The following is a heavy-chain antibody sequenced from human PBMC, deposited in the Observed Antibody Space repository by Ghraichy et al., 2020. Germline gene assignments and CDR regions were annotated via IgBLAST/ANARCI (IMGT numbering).Heavy chain of an antibody. D-gene: IGHD5-24*01. CDR3: ASREDGYNTFDY. Sequence: SETLSLTCTVSGGSISSSSYYWGWIRQPPGKGLEWIGSIYYSGSTYYNPSLKSRVTISVDTSKNQFSLKLSSVTAADTAVYYCASREDGYNTFDYWGQGTLVTVSS. CDR1: GGSISSSSYY. V-gene: IGHV4-39*01. CDR2: IYYSGST. J-gene: IGHJ4*02.